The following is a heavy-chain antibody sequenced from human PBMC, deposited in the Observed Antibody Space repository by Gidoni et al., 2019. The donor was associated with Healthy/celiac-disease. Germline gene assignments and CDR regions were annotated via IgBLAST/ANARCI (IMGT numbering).Heavy chain of an antibody. CDR3: AKDQSGRFGELNAFDI. D-gene: IGHD3-10*01. CDR2: ISYDGSNK. J-gene: IGHJ3*02. V-gene: IGHV3-30*18. Sequence: QVQLVESGGGVVQPGRSLRLSCAASGFTFSSYGMHWVRQAPGKGLEWVAVISYDGSNKYYADSVKGRFTISRDNSKNTLYLQMNSLRAEDTAVYYCAKDQSGRFGELNAFDIWGQGTMVTVSS. CDR1: GFTFSSYG.